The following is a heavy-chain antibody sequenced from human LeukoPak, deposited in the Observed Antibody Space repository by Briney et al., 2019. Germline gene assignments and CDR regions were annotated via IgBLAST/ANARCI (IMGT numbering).Heavy chain of an antibody. CDR1: GYSFSGYY. V-gene: IGHV1-2*02. D-gene: IGHD2-2*01. CDR3: AREGCSSTSCYIIGDDNWFDP. Sequence: ASVTVSCKASGYSFSGYYIHWVRQAPGQGLEWMGWINPNSGGTNYAQKFQDRVTMTRDTSVSTGYMELSSLRSDDTAVYYCAREGCSSTSCYIIGDDNWFDPWGQGTLVTVSS. J-gene: IGHJ5*02. CDR2: INPNSGGT.